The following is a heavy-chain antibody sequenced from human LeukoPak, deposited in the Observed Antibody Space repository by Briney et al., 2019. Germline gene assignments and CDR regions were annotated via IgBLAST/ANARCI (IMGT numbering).Heavy chain of an antibody. CDR3: ARSFPPLLWFGESPHGMDV. J-gene: IGHJ6*02. Sequence: GGSLRLSCAASGFTFSSYWMSWVRQAPGKGLEWVANIKQDGSEKYYVDSVKGRFTISRDNAKNSLYLQMNSLRAEDTAVYYCARSFPPLLWFGESPHGMDVWGQGTTVTVSS. V-gene: IGHV3-7*01. D-gene: IGHD3-10*01. CDR1: GFTFSSYW. CDR2: IKQDGSEK.